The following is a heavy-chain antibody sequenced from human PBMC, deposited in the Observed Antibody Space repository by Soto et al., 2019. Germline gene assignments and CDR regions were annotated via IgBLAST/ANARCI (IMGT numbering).Heavy chain of an antibody. CDR1: GGTFSSYA. D-gene: IGHD3-22*01. Sequence: SVKVSCKASGGTFSSYAISWVRQAPGQGLEWMGGIIPIFGTANYAQKFQGRVTITADESTSTAYMELSSLRSEDTAVYYCARGLRSEWRGYYDSSGNYYYYGMDVWGQGTTVTVSS. CDR3: ARGLRSEWRGYYDSSGNYYYYGMDV. CDR2: IIPIFGTA. J-gene: IGHJ6*02. V-gene: IGHV1-69*13.